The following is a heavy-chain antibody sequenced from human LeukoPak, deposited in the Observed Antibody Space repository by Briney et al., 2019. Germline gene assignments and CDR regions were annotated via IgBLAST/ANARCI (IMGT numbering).Heavy chain of an antibody. Sequence: PGRSLRLSCAASGFTFTSYGIHWVRQAPGKGLEWVAVISYDGSNKNYADSVKGRLTISRDNSKNTLYLQMNRLRIEDTAVYYCAKDQGGGYRYGANYYYGMDVWGHGTTVTVSS. CDR1: GFTFTSYG. J-gene: IGHJ6*02. D-gene: IGHD5-18*01. CDR3: AKDQGGGYRYGANYYYGMDV. CDR2: ISYDGSNK. V-gene: IGHV3-30*18.